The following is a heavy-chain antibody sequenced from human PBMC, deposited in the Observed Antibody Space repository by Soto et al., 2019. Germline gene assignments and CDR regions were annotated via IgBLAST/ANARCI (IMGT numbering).Heavy chain of an antibody. V-gene: IGHV2-5*02. J-gene: IGHJ5*02. CDR3: AHLRIIAAAGTGWFDP. CDR2: IYWDDDK. Sequence: QITSKESGPTLVKPTQTLTLTCTFSGFSLSTSGVGVGWIRQPPGKALEWLALIYWDDDKRYSPSLKSRLTITKDTSKNQVVLTMTNMDPVDTATYYCAHLRIIAAAGTGWFDPWGQGTLVTVSS. CDR1: GFSLSTSGVG. D-gene: IGHD6-13*01.